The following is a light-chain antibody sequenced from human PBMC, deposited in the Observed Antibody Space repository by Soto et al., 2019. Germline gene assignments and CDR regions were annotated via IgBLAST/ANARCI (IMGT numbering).Light chain of an antibody. CDR1: QSVSSN. CDR3: QQYNNWPWT. CDR2: GAS. Sequence: EIVMTQSPATLSVSPGERATLSCRASQSVSSNLAWYQQKPGQAPRLLIYGASTRATGIPARFSGSGSGTECTHTISSLQSEDFAVYYCQQYNNWPWTFGQGTKVEIK. J-gene: IGKJ1*01. V-gene: IGKV3-15*01.